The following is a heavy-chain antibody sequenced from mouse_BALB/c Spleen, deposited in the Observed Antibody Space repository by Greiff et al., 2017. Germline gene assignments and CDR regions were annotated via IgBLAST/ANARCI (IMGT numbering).Heavy chain of an antibody. J-gene: IGHJ2*01. Sequence: EVQLVESGGGLVKPGGSLKLSCAASGFTFSSYAMSWVRQSPEKRLEWVAEISSGGSYTYYPDTVTGRFTISRDNAKNTLYLEMSSLRSEDTAMYYCAREGYDYVMDYWGQGTTLTVSS. D-gene: IGHD2-4*01. CDR3: AREGYDYVMDY. CDR1: GFTFSSYA. CDR2: ISSGGSYT. V-gene: IGHV5-9-4*01.